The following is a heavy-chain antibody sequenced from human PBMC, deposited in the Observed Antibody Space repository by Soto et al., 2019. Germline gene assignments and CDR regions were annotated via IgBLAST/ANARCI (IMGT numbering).Heavy chain of an antibody. V-gene: IGHV4-31*03. D-gene: IGHD5-18*01. Sequence: SETLSLTCTVSGGSISSEVYYWSWFRQLPGKGREWIGDIYYSGSTYYNPSLKSRLTISGDASKNQFSLKLGSVTAADTALYYCARGRGYSYGPYYFDFWGQGTLVTAPQ. CDR3: ARGRGYSYGPYYFDF. CDR1: GGSISSEVYY. J-gene: IGHJ4*02. CDR2: IYYSGST.